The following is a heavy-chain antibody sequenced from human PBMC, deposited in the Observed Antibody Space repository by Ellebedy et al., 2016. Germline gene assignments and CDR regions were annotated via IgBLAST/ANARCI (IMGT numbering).Heavy chain of an antibody. D-gene: IGHD3-10*01. J-gene: IGHJ4*02. Sequence: GSLRLSCTVSGGSISSYYWSWIRQPPGKGLEWIGYIYYSGSTYYNPSLKSRVTISVDTSKNQFSLKLSSVTAADTAVYYCARVLDYGSGSYPFDYWGQGTLVTVSS. V-gene: IGHV4-59*08. CDR1: GGSISSYY. CDR3: ARVLDYGSGSYPFDY. CDR2: IYYSGST.